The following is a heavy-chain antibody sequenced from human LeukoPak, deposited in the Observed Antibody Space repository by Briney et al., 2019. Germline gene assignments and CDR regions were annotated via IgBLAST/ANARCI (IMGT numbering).Heavy chain of an antibody. CDR3: ARGTVPYGDYVPTEY. D-gene: IGHD4-17*01. V-gene: IGHV1-18*01. CDR1: GYRFTSYG. J-gene: IGHJ4*02. CDR2: ISGYNDNT. Sequence: GASVKVSCKASGYRFTSYGISWVRQAPGQGLEWMGWISGYNDNTHYAQKVQGRVTLTTDTSTTTAYMELRSLRSDDTAVYYCARGTVPYGDYVPTEYWGQGTLVTVSS.